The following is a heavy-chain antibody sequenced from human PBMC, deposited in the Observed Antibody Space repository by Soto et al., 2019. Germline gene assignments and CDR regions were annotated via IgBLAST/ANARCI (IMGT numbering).Heavy chain of an antibody. CDR3: ARDRGYNWNYGGFDP. CDR1: GYTFSSYG. CDR2: ISAYNGNT. V-gene: IGHV1-18*01. D-gene: IGHD1-7*01. J-gene: IGHJ5*02. Sequence: QVQLVQSGAEVKKPGASVKVSCKASGYTFSSYGISWVRQAPGQGLEWMGRISAYNGNTNYAQKLQGRVTMTTDTSTSTAYMELRGLRSDDTAVYYCARDRGYNWNYGGFDPWGQGTLVTVSS.